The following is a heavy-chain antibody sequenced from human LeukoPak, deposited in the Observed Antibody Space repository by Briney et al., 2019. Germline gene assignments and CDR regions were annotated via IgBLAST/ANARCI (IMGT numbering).Heavy chain of an antibody. CDR3: ASEESGELPTL. CDR1: GGTFSSYA. V-gene: IGHV1-69*05. J-gene: IGHJ4*02. D-gene: IGHD1-26*01. Sequence: SVKVSCKASGGTFSSYAISWVRQAPGQGLEWMGGIIPIFGTANYAQKFQGRVTITTDESTSTAYMELSSLRSEDTAVQYCASEESGELPTLWGQGTLVTVSS. CDR2: IIPIFGTA.